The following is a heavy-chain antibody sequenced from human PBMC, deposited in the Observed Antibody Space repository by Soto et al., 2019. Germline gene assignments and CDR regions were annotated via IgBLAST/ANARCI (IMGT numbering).Heavy chain of an antibody. CDR2: ISGSGGST. J-gene: IGHJ4*02. D-gene: IGHD6-19*01. V-gene: IGHV3-23*01. CDR1: GFTFSSYA. CDR3: ASRSSGWYFDY. Sequence: EVQLLESGGGLVQPGGSLRLSCAASGFTFSSYAMNWVRQAPGKGLEWVSVISGSGGSTYYADSVKGRFTISRDNSKNTLYLQMNSLRADDTAVYYCASRSSGWYFDYWGQGTLVTGSS.